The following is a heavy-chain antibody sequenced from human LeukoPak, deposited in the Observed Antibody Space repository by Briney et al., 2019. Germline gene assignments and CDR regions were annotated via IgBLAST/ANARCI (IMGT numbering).Heavy chain of an antibody. CDR2: IYSSGST. CDR3: AGMSIAARRVDY. V-gene: IGHV4-61*02. D-gene: IGHD6-6*01. J-gene: IGHJ4*02. Sequence: SQTLSLTCTVSGGSISSGSYYWSWIRQPAGKGLEWIGRIYSSGSTTYNPSLKSRITISVDTSKNQFSLKLSSVTAADTAVYYCAGMSIAARRVDYWGQGTLVTVSS. CDR1: GGSISSGSYY.